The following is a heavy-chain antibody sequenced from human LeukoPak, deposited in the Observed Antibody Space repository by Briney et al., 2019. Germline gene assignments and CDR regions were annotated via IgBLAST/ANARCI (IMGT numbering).Heavy chain of an antibody. CDR2: ISAYNGNT. Sequence: ASVKVSCKASGYTFTSYGISWVRQAPGQGLEWMGWISAYNGNTNYARKLQGRVTMTTDTSTSTAYMELRSLRSDDTAVYYCARDELRFLEWLLDRGSYYYGMDVWGQGTTVTVSS. D-gene: IGHD3-3*01. CDR1: GYTFTSYG. CDR3: ARDELRFLEWLLDRGSYYYGMDV. V-gene: IGHV1-18*01. J-gene: IGHJ6*02.